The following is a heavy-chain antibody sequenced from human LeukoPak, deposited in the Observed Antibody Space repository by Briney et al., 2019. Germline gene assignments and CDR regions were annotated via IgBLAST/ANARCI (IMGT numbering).Heavy chain of an antibody. Sequence: GESLQISCQGSGYSFTSYWIGWVRQLPGKGLEWMGIIYPGDSDTRYSPSFQGQVTISADKSISTAYLQWSSLEASDTAMYYCARHGVVGATTTIDYWGQGTLVTVSS. CDR2: IYPGDSDT. J-gene: IGHJ4*02. CDR3: ARHGVVGATTTIDY. D-gene: IGHD1-26*01. CDR1: GYSFTSYW. V-gene: IGHV5-51*01.